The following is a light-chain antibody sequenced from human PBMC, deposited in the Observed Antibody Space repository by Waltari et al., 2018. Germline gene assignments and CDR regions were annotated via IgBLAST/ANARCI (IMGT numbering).Light chain of an antibody. V-gene: IGLV2-23*02. Sequence: QSALTQPASVSGSPGQSITMSCPGTTSDVGNYNSVSWYQHPPGTAPKVIIFGVSKRPSGVSDRFSGSKSGNTAALTISGLQTEDEADYYCCSYAGTSTLIFGGGTKLTVL. J-gene: IGLJ2*01. CDR1: TSDVGNYNS. CDR3: CSYAGTSTLI. CDR2: GVS.